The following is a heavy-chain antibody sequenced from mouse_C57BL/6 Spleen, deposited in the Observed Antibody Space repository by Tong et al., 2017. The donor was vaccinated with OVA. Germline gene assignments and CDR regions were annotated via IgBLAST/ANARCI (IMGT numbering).Heavy chain of an antibody. CDR1: GYTFTSYG. CDR2: IYPRSGNT. V-gene: IGHV1-81*01. D-gene: IGHD1-1*01. CDR3: ARGDYYGSSSLYWYFDV. Sequence: VQLQESGAELARPGASVKLSCKASGYTFTSYGISWVKQRTGQGLEWIGEIYPRSGNTYYNEKFKGKATLTADKSSSTAYMQLSSLTSEDSAVYFCARGDYYGSSSLYWYFDVWGTGTTVTVSS. J-gene: IGHJ1*03.